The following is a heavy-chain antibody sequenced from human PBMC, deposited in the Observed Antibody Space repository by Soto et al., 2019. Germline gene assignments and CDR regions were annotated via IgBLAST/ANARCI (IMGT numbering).Heavy chain of an antibody. CDR2: IIPIFGTA. CDR3: ARGLYYYDSSGRSPYGMDV. CDR1: GGTFSSYA. V-gene: IGHV1-69*13. D-gene: IGHD3-22*01. J-gene: IGHJ6*02. Sequence: SVKVSCKASGGTFSSYAISWVRQAPGQGLEWMGGIIPIFGTANYAQKFQGRVTITADESTSTAYMELSSLRSEDTAVYYCARGLYYYDSSGRSPYGMDVWGQGTTVTVSS.